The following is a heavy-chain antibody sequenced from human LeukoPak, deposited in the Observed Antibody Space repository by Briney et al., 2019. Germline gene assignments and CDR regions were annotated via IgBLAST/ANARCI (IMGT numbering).Heavy chain of an antibody. V-gene: IGHV4-34*01. CDR2: INHSGST. Sequence: SETLSLTCAVYGGSFSGYYWSWIRQPPGKGLEWIGEINHSGSTNYNPSLKSRVTISGDTSKNQFSLKLSSVTAADTAVYYCARGQLRRYYFDYWGQGTLVTVSS. CDR3: ARGQLRRYYFDY. D-gene: IGHD2-2*01. CDR1: GGSFSGYY. J-gene: IGHJ4*02.